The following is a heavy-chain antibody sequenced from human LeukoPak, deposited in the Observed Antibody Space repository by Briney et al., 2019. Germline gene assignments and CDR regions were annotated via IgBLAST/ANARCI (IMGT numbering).Heavy chain of an antibody. CDR1: GGTFSSYA. Sequence: SVKVSCKASGGTFSSYAISWVRQAPGQGLEWMGGIIPIFGTANYAQKFQGRVTITADKSTSTAYMELSSLRSEDTAVYYCARDSTALIGGAFDIWGQGTMVTVSS. V-gene: IGHV1-69*06. D-gene: IGHD2/OR15-2a*01. J-gene: IGHJ3*02. CDR3: ARDSTALIGGAFDI. CDR2: IIPIFGTA.